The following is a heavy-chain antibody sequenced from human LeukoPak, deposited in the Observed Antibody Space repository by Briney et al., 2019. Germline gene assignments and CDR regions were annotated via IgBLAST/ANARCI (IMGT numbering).Heavy chain of an antibody. V-gene: IGHV1-18*01. CDR2: ISGYNGDT. CDR1: NYPFTTYA. D-gene: IGHD3-9*01. J-gene: IGHJ4*02. CDR3: ARGSSYHLLTGYDRKFDY. Sequence: ASVKVSCQASNYPFTTYAITWVRQTPGQGLEWLGWISGYNGDTNYAQEFQDRVTLTTDTSTSTAYMELRSLRSDDTAVYFCARGSSYHLLTGYDRKFDYWGQGTLVTVSA.